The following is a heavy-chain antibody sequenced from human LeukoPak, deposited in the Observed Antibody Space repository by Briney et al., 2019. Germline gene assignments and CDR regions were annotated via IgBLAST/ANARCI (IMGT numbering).Heavy chain of an antibody. V-gene: IGHV3-23*01. Sequence: PGGSLRLSCATSGFSFRNYAMSWVRQAPGQGLEWVSTISGSVGSTYYAGSVTGRFTISKDHSYNTVYLQMNSLRAEDTAVYYCAKRGGYYGSGSYWPCYYYGMDVWGQGTTVTVSS. D-gene: IGHD3-10*01. CDR2: ISGSVGST. CDR3: AKRGGYYGSGSYWPCYYYGMDV. CDR1: GFSFRNYA. J-gene: IGHJ6*02.